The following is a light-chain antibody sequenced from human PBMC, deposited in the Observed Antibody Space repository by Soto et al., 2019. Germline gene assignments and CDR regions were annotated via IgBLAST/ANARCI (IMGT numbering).Light chain of an antibody. CDR2: DAS. CDR3: QQANSFPLT. J-gene: IGKJ4*01. Sequence: EIQVTQSPSTLSASVGDSVTITCRASETISNWLAWYQQKPGKAPNLLIFDASSLESGVPSRFSGSGSGTEFTLTISSLQPEDFAIYYCQQANSFPLTFGGGTKVDIK. V-gene: IGKV1-5*01. CDR1: ETISNW.